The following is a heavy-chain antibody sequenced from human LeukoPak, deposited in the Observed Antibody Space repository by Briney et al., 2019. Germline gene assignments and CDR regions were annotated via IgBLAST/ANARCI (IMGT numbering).Heavy chain of an antibody. Sequence: PGGSLRLSCAASGFTVSSNYMSWVRQAPGKGLEWVSAIHSGGSTYYADSVKGRFTISRDNSKNTLYLQMNSLRAEDTAVYYCARDSSGFPLFDYWGQGTLVTVSS. J-gene: IGHJ4*02. CDR2: IHSGGST. CDR3: ARDSSGFPLFDY. V-gene: IGHV3-66*01. D-gene: IGHD3-22*01. CDR1: GFTVSSNY.